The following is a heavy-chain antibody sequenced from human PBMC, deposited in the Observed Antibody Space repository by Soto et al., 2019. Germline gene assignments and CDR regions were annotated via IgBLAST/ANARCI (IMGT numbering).Heavy chain of an antibody. J-gene: IGHJ4*02. V-gene: IGHV3-23*01. CDR2: ISGSGGST. Sequence: EVQLLESGGGLVQPGGSLRLSCAASGFTFSSYAMSWVRQAPGKGLEWVSAISGSGGSTYYADSVKGRFTISRDNSKNTRYLQMNSLRAEDTAVYYCAKDYSSSWRSSGGGYWGQGTLVTVSS. D-gene: IGHD6-13*01. CDR1: GFTFSSYA. CDR3: AKDYSSSWRSSGGGY.